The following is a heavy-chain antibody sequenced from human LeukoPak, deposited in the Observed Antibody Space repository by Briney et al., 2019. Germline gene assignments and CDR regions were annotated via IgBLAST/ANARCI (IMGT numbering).Heavy chain of an antibody. V-gene: IGHV4-39*01. D-gene: IGHD1-26*01. CDR1: GGSISSSSYY. CDR3: ARRRVGADFN. J-gene: IGHJ4*02. CDR2: IYYSGST. Sequence: SGTLSLTCTVSGGSISSSSYYWGWIRQPPGKGLEWIGSIYYSGSTYYNPSLKSRVTISVDTSKNQFSLKLSSVTAADTAVYYCARRRVGADFNWGQGTLVTVSS.